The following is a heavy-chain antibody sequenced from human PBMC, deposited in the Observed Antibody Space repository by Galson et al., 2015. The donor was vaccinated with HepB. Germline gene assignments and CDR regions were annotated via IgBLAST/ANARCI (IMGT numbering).Heavy chain of an antibody. CDR3: MNWNCGGDCYSGDY. V-gene: IGHV3-21*01. CDR1: GFTFSSYS. D-gene: IGHD2-21*02. Sequence: SLRLSCAASGFTFSSYSMNWVRQAPGKGLEWVSSISSSSSYIYYADSVKGRFTISRDNAKNSLYLQMNSLRAEDTAVYYCMNWNCGGDCYSGDYWGQGTLVTVSS. J-gene: IGHJ4*02. CDR2: ISSSSSYI.